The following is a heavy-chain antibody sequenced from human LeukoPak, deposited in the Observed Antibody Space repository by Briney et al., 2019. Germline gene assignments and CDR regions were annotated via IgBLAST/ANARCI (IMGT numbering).Heavy chain of an antibody. D-gene: IGHD2/OR15-2a*01. V-gene: IGHV3-23*01. CDR1: GFTFSTYA. Sequence: GGSLRLSCAASGFTFSTYAMSWVRQAPGKGLGWVSAISDSSGSTYYADSVKGRFTISRDNSKNTLYLQMSSLRTEDAAVYYCAKDRKVYEVWGQGTLVTVSS. CDR2: ISDSSGST. J-gene: IGHJ4*02. CDR3: AKDRKVYEV.